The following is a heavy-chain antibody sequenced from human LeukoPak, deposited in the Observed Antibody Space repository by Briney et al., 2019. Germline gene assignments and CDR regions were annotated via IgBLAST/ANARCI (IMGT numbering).Heavy chain of an antibody. CDR1: GGSISSYY. V-gene: IGHV4-59*08. CDR3: ARLGYCSGGSCSDPYYFDY. Sequence: SETLSLTCTVSGGSISSYYWSWIRQPPGKGLEWIGYIYYSGSTNYNPSLKSRVTIPVDTSKNQFSLKLSSVTAADTAVYYCARLGYCSGGSCSDPYYFDYWGQGTLVTVSS. J-gene: IGHJ4*02. CDR2: IYYSGST. D-gene: IGHD2-15*01.